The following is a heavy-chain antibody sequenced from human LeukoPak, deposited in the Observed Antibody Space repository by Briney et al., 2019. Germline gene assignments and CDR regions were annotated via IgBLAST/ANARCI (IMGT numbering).Heavy chain of an antibody. CDR2: IGTSGST. V-gene: IGHV4-4*07. D-gene: IGHD3-22*01. CDR3: ARDDYYYDSSGYCNWFDP. J-gene: IGHJ5*02. CDR1: GGSISSYY. Sequence: PSETLSLTCTVSGGSISSYYWSWIRQPAGKGLEWIGRIGTSGSTNYNPSLKSRVTMSVDTSKNQFSLKLSSVTAADTAVYYCARDDYYYDSSGYCNWFDPWGQGTLVTVSS.